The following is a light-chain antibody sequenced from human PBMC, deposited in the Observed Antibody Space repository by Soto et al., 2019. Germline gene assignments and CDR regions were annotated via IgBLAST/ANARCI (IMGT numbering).Light chain of an antibody. Sequence: IVLTQSPGTLSLSPGERATLSCRASQSVSNNYLSWYQQKPGQAPTLLIYGPSSRATGIPDRFSGSGSGTDFTLTISRLEPEDFAVYYCQQYGSSPWTFGQGTKVDIK. CDR3: QQYGSSPWT. CDR2: GPS. V-gene: IGKV3-20*01. J-gene: IGKJ1*01. CDR1: QSVSNNY.